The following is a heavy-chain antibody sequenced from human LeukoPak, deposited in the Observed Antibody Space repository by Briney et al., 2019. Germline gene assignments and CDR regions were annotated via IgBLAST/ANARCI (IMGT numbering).Heavy chain of an antibody. J-gene: IGHJ5*02. CDR2: ISSGVTTR. CDR3: ARFNLGWFDP. D-gene: IGHD1-14*01. CDR1: GFTFNNYA. V-gene: IGHV3-48*01. Sequence: GGSLRLSCAGSGFTFNNYAMNWVRQAPGKGLEWISYISSGVTTRYYADSVKGRFTISRDDANNSLYLQMNSLRAEDTAVYYCARFNLGWFDPWGQGTLVTVPS.